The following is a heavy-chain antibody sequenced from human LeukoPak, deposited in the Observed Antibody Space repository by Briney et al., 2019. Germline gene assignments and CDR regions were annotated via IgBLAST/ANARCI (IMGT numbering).Heavy chain of an antibody. CDR3: AREGYDILTADYYFDY. Sequence: SETLSLTCTVSGGSISSGSYYWSWIRQPAGKGLDWIGRIYTSWSSNYNPSLKSRVIISVDTSKNQCSLKLSSVTAADTAVYYCAREGYDILTADYYFDYWGQGTLVTVSS. CDR1: GGSISSGSYY. J-gene: IGHJ4*02. V-gene: IGHV4-61*02. D-gene: IGHD3-9*01. CDR2: IYTSWSS.